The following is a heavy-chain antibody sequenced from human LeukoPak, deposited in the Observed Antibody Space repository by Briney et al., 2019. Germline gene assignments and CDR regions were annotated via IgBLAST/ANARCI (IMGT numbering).Heavy chain of an antibody. D-gene: IGHD4-11*01. Sequence: PGRSLRLSCAASGFTFSSYGMHWVRQAPGEGLEWVSFISSSSSYIDYADSVKGRFTISRDNAKNSLYLQMNSLRAEGTAVYYCVRDSYSNYFDYWGQGTLVTVSS. CDR2: ISSSSSYI. J-gene: IGHJ4*02. V-gene: IGHV3-21*01. CDR1: GFTFSSYG. CDR3: VRDSYSNYFDY.